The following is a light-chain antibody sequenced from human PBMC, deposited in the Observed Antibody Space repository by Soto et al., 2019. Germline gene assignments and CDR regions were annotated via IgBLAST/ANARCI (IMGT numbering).Light chain of an antibody. CDR1: QRLLHSNGNIF. CDR3: MQALQTPYT. J-gene: IGKJ2*01. V-gene: IGKV2-28*01. CDR2: LGS. Sequence: EIVMTQSPPTLTVTPGEPASISCTSSQRLLHSNGNIFLDWYVQKPGQSPQVLIYLGSNRASGVSDRVSGSETGTDFTLKISRVEAEDVGVYYCMQALQTPYTFGQGTKVDIK.